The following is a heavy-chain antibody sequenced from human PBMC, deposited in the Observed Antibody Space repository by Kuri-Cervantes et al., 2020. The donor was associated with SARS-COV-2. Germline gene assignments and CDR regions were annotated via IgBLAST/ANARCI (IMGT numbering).Heavy chain of an antibody. CDR3: TRDSFWSGYYDY. Sequence: GESLKISCAASGFTFSSYSMNWVRQGSGKGLEWVGRVRGKANNYATAYAASVKGRFTISRDDSKNMAHLQMNSLKTEDTAVYYCTRDSFWSGYYDYWGQGTLVTVSS. J-gene: IGHJ4*02. V-gene: IGHV3-73*01. CDR2: VRGKANNYAT. D-gene: IGHD3-3*01. CDR1: GFTFSSYS.